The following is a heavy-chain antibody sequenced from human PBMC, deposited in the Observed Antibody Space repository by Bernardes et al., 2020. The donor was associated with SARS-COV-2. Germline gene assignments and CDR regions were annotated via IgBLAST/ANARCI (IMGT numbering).Heavy chain of an antibody. D-gene: IGHD2-2*02. CDR1: GGSMTTDY. Sequence: SETLSLTCTVSGGSMTTDYWSWIRQPAGKRLEWIGRIYTSGTTSYNPSLKSRVSLSVDTSKKEFSLRLSSVTAADTAMYYCARESDITVVPAAIRAIDIWGPGTMVTVSS. J-gene: IGHJ3*02. CDR2: IYTSGTT. CDR3: ARESDITVVPAAIRAIDI. V-gene: IGHV4-4*07.